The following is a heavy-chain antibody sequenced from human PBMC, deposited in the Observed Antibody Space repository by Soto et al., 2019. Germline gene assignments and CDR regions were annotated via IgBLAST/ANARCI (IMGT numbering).Heavy chain of an antibody. V-gene: IGHV3-15*01. Sequence: EVQLVESGGGLVKPGGSLRLSCAASGFTFSNAWMSWVRQAPGKGLEWVGRIKSKTDGGTTDYAAPVKGRFTISRDDSKNTLYLKMNSLKTEDTAVYYCTTVVASSSWYAVWYYYGMDVWGQGTTVTVSS. CDR1: GFTFSNAW. J-gene: IGHJ6*02. CDR3: TTVVASSSWYAVWYYYGMDV. CDR2: IKSKTDGGTT. D-gene: IGHD6-13*01.